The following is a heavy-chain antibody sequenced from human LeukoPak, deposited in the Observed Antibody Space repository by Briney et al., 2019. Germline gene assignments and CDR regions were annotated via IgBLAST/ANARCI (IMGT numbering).Heavy chain of an antibody. V-gene: IGHV4-38-2*02. CDR2: IYPTGST. Sequence: SETLSLTCTVSGYSISSGYYWGWIRQPPGKGLEWIGNIYPTGSTYYNPPLKSRVTISVDTSKNQFSLKVSSVSAADTAVYYCARAYSSSWYWNWFDPWGQGTLVTVSS. D-gene: IGHD6-13*01. J-gene: IGHJ5*02. CDR3: ARAYSSSWYWNWFDP. CDR1: GYSISSGYY.